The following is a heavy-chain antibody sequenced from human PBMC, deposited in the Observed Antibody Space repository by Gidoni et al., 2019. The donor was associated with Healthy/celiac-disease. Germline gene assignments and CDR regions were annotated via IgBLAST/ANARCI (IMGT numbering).Heavy chain of an antibody. V-gene: IGHV3-21*01. CDR3: ARDDTVVFLFDY. D-gene: IGHD2-15*01. CDR1: GFTFSSYS. CDR2: SSSSSSYI. Sequence: EVQLVESGGGLVKPGGSLRLSCAASGFTFSSYSMNGVRQAPGKGLEWVSSSSSSSSYIYYADSVKGRFTISRDNAKNSLYLQMNSLRAEDTAVYYCARDDTVVFLFDYWGQGTLVTVSS. J-gene: IGHJ4*02.